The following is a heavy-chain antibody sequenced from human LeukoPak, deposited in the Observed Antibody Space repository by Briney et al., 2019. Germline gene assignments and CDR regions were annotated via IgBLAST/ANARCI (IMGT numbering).Heavy chain of an antibody. CDR1: GGSVSSGSYY. Sequence: PSETLSLTCTVSGGSVSSGSYYWSWIRQPPGKGLEWIGEINHSGSTNYNPSLKSRVTISVDTSKNQFSLKLSSVTAADTAVYYCARGGDIVVVPAATGPKGTFDYWGQGTLVTVSS. D-gene: IGHD2-2*01. CDR2: INHSGST. V-gene: IGHV4-39*07. CDR3: ARGGDIVVVPAATGPKGTFDY. J-gene: IGHJ4*02.